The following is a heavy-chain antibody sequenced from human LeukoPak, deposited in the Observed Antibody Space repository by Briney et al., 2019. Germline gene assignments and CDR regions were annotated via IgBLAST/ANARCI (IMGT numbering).Heavy chain of an antibody. V-gene: IGHV3-23*01. Sequence: KAGGSLRLSCAASGFTFSSYAMSWVRQAPGKGLEWVSAISSSGGSTYYADSVKGRFTISRDDSKNTLYLQMNSLRAEDTAVYYCAKLPRSYYYGSGSLFDYWGQGTLVTVSS. CDR3: AKLPRSYYYGSGSLFDY. CDR2: ISSSGGST. J-gene: IGHJ4*02. CDR1: GFTFSSYA. D-gene: IGHD3-10*01.